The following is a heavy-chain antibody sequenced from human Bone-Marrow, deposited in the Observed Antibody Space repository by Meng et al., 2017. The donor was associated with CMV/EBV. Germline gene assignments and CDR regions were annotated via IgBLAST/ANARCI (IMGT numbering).Heavy chain of an antibody. J-gene: IGHJ3*02. V-gene: IGHV3-30*02. CDR3: AREANTAFDI. D-gene: IGHD1-26*01. Sequence: GESLKISCAASGFTFSSYGMHWVRQAPGKGLEWVAFISYEGRDKFYGDSVKGRFTISRDNSKNTLYLQMNSLRTEDTAAYYCAREANTAFDIWGQGTMVTVSS. CDR2: ISYEGRDK. CDR1: GFTFSSYG.